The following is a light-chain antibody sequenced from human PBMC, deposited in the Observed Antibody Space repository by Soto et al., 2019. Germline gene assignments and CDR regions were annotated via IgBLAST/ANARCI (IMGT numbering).Light chain of an antibody. CDR1: QSVSSSY. CDR3: QQYIQWPLT. V-gene: IGKV3-15*01. CDR2: GAS. J-gene: IGKJ4*01. Sequence: IVLSQSPSTLSLCPGERATLSCRASQSVSSSYLAWYQQKPGQTPRLLIQGASTRATGIPGRFSGSGSGTEFTLTISSLQSEDFAVYYCQQYIQWPLTFGGGTKVDIK.